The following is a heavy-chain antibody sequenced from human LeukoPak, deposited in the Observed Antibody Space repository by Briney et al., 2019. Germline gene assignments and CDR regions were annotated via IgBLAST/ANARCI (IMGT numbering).Heavy chain of an antibody. Sequence: GGSLRLSCAASGFTFSTYNMDWVRQAPGKGLEWVSSISSSSSYIYYADSVKGRFTISRDNAKNSLYLQMNSLSAEDTAVYYCARDHPYCSGGTCSPYFDYWGQGTLVTVSS. J-gene: IGHJ4*02. D-gene: IGHD2-15*01. CDR1: GFTFSTYN. V-gene: IGHV3-21*01. CDR3: ARDHPYCSGGTCSPYFDY. CDR2: ISSSSSYI.